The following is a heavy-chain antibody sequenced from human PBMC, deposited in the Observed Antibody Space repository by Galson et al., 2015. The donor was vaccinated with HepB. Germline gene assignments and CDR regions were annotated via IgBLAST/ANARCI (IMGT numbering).Heavy chain of an antibody. Sequence: LRLSCATSGFNFNSYSMHWVRQAPGKGLEWVSSITTSSNYIYYADSVKGRFTISRDNAKNSLYLQMNSLRAEDTAVYYCARVSPGYYAMDVWGQGTTVTVSS. V-gene: IGHV3-21*01. CDR1: GFNFNSYS. CDR2: ITTSSNYI. J-gene: IGHJ6*02. CDR3: ARVSPGYYAMDV.